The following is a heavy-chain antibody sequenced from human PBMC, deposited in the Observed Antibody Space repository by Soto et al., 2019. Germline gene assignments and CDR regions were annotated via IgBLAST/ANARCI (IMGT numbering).Heavy chain of an antibody. V-gene: IGHV3-7*01. J-gene: IGHJ5*02. Sequence: GGSLRLSCAASGFTFSSYWMSWVRQAPGKGLEWVANIKQDGSEKYYVDSVKGRFTISRDNAKNSLYLQMNSLRAEDTAVYYCARERYDFWSSNWFDPWGQGTLVTVSS. CDR3: ARERYDFWSSNWFDP. CDR2: IKQDGSEK. D-gene: IGHD3-3*01. CDR1: GFTFSSYW.